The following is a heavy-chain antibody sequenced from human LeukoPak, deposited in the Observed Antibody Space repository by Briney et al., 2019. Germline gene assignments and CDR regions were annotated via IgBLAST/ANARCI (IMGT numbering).Heavy chain of an antibody. Sequence: GGSLRLSCAASGFTFSSYEMNWVRQAPGKGLEWVGRTRNKANSYTTEYAASVKGRFTISRDDSKNSLYLQMNSLKTEDTAVYYCARGHAVWSGTYYFDYWGQGTLVTVSS. D-gene: IGHD3-3*01. CDR3: ARGHAVWSGTYYFDY. J-gene: IGHJ4*02. CDR2: TRNKANSYTT. V-gene: IGHV3-72*01. CDR1: GFTFSSYE.